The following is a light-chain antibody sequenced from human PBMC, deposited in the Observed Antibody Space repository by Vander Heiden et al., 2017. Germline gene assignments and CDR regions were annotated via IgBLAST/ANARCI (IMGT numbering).Light chain of an antibody. V-gene: IGLV1-40*01. J-gene: IGLJ3*02. CDR3: QSYDISLSVWV. Sequence: QSVLTQPPSVSGAPGQRVTISCTGGSSNIGAGYDVHWYQQLPGTAPKLLIYGNSDRPSGVPDRFSVSKSDTSASLAITGLQAEDEADYYCQSYDISLSVWVFGGGTGLTVL. CDR2: GNS. CDR1: SSNIGAGYD.